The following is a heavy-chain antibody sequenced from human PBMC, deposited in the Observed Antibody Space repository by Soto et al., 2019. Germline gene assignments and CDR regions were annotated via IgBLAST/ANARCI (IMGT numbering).Heavy chain of an antibody. J-gene: IGHJ4*02. D-gene: IGHD3-16*01. CDR2: IIPVFGTT. CDR3: ARGGGPYVWFNEF. Sequence: SVKVSCKDSGGLFSSFAISWVRQAPGQGLEWMGGIIPVFGTTNYAQKFQGRVTITADESTNTAYMELSSLTSDDTAMYYCARGGGPYVWFNEFWGQGTQVTVSS. V-gene: IGHV1-69*13. CDR1: GGLFSSFA.